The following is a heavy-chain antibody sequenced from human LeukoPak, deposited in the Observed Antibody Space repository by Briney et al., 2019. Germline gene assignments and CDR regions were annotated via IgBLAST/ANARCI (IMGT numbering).Heavy chain of an antibody. J-gene: IGHJ4*02. CDR1: GFTFSSYW. CDR2: IKQDGSEK. D-gene: IGHD3-9*01. V-gene: IGHV3-7*01. CDR3: ARVDFDWLFDY. Sequence: GGSLRLSCAASGFTFSSYWMSWVRQAPGKGLEWVANIKQDGSEKYYVDSVKGRFTISRDNAKNSLYLQMSSLRAEDTAVYYCARVDFDWLFDYWGQGTLVTVSS.